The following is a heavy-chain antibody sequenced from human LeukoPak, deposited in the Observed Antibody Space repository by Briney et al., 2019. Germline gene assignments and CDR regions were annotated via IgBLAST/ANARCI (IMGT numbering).Heavy chain of an antibody. CDR1: GFMFHDYA. V-gene: IGHV3-43*02. Sequence: GGSLRLSCAAPGFMFHDYAIHWVRQAPGKGLEWVSLISGDGGSTFYADSVKGRFTISRDNSKNSLYLQMNSLRSDDTALYYCARESESSGWYDYWGQGTLATVSS. D-gene: IGHD6-19*01. J-gene: IGHJ4*02. CDR2: ISGDGGST. CDR3: ARESESSGWYDY.